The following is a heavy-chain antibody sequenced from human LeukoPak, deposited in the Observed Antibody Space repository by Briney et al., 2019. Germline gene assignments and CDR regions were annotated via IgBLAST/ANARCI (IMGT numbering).Heavy chain of an antibody. CDR3: ARIVDTHMDS. D-gene: IGHD3-16*02. CDR1: GYTFTGYY. V-gene: IGHV1-2*02. Sequence: ASVKVSCKASGYTFTGYYMHWVRQSPGQGLVWMGWINPNSCSTHYAQIFQDRVTMTRDTSISTAYMELSSLRSDDAAVYYCARIVDTHMDSWGQGTLVTVSS. J-gene: IGHJ4*02. CDR2: INPNSCST.